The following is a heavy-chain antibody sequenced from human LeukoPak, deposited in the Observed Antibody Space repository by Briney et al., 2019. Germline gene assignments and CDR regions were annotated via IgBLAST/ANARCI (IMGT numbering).Heavy chain of an antibody. CDR2: ISYDGSNK. V-gene: IGHV3-30-3*01. CDR3: ARSFRPPVPVVPAARYYGMDV. Sequence: GGSLRLSCAASGFTFSSYAMHWVRQAPGKGLEWVAVISYDGSNKYYADSAKGRFTISRDNSKNTLYLQVNSLRAEDTAVYYCARSFRPPVPVVPAARYYGMDVWGQGTTVTVSS. J-gene: IGHJ6*02. CDR1: GFTFSSYA. D-gene: IGHD2-2*01.